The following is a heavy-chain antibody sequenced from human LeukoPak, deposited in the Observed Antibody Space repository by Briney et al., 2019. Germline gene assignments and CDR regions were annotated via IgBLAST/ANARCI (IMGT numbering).Heavy chain of an antibody. CDR2: IIPIFGTA. Sequence: SVKVSCKASGGTFSIYAISWVRQAPGQGLEWMGGIIPIFGTANYAQKFQGRVTITADESTSTAYMELSSLRSEDTAVYYCARDLTAQTTVTGSNYWGQGTLVTVSS. V-gene: IGHV1-69*13. J-gene: IGHJ4*02. CDR3: ARDLTAQTTVTGSNY. D-gene: IGHD4-11*01. CDR1: GGTFSIYA.